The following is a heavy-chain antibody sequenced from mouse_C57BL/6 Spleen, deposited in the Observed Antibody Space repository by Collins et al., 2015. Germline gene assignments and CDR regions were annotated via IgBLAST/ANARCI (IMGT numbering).Heavy chain of an antibody. D-gene: IGHD1-1*01. CDR3: AYYYGFAY. Sequence: DVQLQESGPGLVKPSQSLSLTCTVTGYSITSDYAWNWIRQFPGNKLEWMGYISYSGSTSYNPSLKSRISITRDTSKNQFFLQLNSVTTEDTATYYCAYYYGFAYWGQGTLVTVSA. V-gene: IGHV3-2*02. CDR1: GYSITSDYA. CDR2: ISYSGST. J-gene: IGHJ3*01.